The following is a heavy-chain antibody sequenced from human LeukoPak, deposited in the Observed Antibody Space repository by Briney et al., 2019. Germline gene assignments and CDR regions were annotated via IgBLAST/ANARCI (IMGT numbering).Heavy chain of an antibody. D-gene: IGHD2-15*01. CDR2: IKSKTDGGTT. Sequence: PGGSLRLSCAASGFTFSNAWMSRVRQAPGKGLEWVGRIKSKTDGGTTDYAAPVKGRFTISRDDSKNTLYLQMNSLKTEDTAVYYCTTLKDIVVVVAATPDYYYYMDVWGKGTTVTVSS. V-gene: IGHV3-15*01. CDR3: TTLKDIVVVVAATPDYYYYMDV. CDR1: GFTFSNAW. J-gene: IGHJ6*03.